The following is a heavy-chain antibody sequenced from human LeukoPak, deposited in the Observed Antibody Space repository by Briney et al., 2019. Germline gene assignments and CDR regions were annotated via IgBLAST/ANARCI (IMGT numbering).Heavy chain of an antibody. CDR3: AKERYSGSYPDMYY. J-gene: IGHJ4*02. Sequence: PGRSLRLSCAASGFTFSSYGMHWVRQAPGKGLEWVAVISYDGSNKYYADSVKGRFTISRDNFKNTLYLQMNSLRAEDTAVYYCAKERYSGSYPDMYYWGQGTLVTVSS. CDR2: ISYDGSNK. CDR1: GFTFSSYG. D-gene: IGHD1-26*01. V-gene: IGHV3-30*18.